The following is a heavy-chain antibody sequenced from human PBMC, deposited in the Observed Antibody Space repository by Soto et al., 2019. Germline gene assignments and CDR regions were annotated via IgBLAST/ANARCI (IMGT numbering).Heavy chain of an antibody. CDR3: ARAGISGSYSESWFDP. CDR2: ISSSGSTI. CDR1: GFTFSSYE. Sequence: GGSLRLSCAASGFTFSSYEMNWVRQAPGKGLEWVSYISSSGSTIYYADSVKGRFTISRDNAKNSLYLQMNSLRAEDRAVYYCARAGISGSYSESWFDPWGQGTLVTVSS. V-gene: IGHV3-48*03. J-gene: IGHJ5*02. D-gene: IGHD1-26*01.